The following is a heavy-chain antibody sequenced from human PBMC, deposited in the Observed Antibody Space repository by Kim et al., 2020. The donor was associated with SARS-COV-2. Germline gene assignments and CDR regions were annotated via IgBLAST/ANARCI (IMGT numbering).Heavy chain of an antibody. CDR3: ARDGRVDWGTSYFDY. CDR2: RGYDGSNK. Sequence: GGSLRLSCAASGFTFSSYDVHWGRQAPGKGLERGAVRGYDGSNKYYADSVKGRFTISRDNSKNTLYLQMNSLRAEDTAVYYCARDGRVDWGTSYFDYWGQGTLVTVSS. D-gene: IGHD1-1*01. CDR1: GFTFSSYD. J-gene: IGHJ4*02. V-gene: IGHV3-33*01.